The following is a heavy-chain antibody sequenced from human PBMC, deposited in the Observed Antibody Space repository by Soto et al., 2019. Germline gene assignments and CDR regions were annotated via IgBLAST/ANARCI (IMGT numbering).Heavy chain of an antibody. CDR1: GGSISSGGYY. D-gene: IGHD5-18*01. V-gene: IGHV4-31*03. CDR3: AREGRTGYSFGLDY. CDR2: IYYSGST. Sequence: QVQLQESGPGLVKPSQTLSLTCTVSGGSISSGGYYWSWIRQHPGKGLEWIGYIYYSGSTYYNPSLKSRVTISVDTSKNQFSLKLNSVNAADTAVYYCAREGRTGYSFGLDYWGQGTLVTVSS. J-gene: IGHJ4*02.